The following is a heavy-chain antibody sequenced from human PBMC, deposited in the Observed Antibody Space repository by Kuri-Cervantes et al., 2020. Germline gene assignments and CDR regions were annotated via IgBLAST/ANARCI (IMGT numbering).Heavy chain of an antibody. CDR3: ARMMLQGFGY. CDR2: ISWNSGST. CDR1: GFTFDDCA. D-gene: IGHD1-1*01. V-gene: IGHV3-23*01. Sequence: GESLKISCAASGFTFDDCAMHWVRQAPGKGLEWVSGISWNSGSTYYADSVKGRFTISRDNSKNTLYLQMNSLRAEDTAVYYCARMMLQGFGYWGQGTLVTVSS. J-gene: IGHJ4*02.